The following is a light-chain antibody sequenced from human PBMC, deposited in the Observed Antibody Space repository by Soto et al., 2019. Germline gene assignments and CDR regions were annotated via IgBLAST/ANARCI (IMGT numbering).Light chain of an antibody. Sequence: ELLMTQSPATLSVSPGARATLYCRASQTISSSLAWYQQKPGQAPRLLIFGASPRATGVPARFSGGGSGTLFTLTISSLQSEDFVVYDCQQYNTWPWTFGQGTIVEIK. J-gene: IGKJ1*01. V-gene: IGKV3-15*01. CDR1: QTISSS. CDR2: GAS. CDR3: QQYNTWPWT.